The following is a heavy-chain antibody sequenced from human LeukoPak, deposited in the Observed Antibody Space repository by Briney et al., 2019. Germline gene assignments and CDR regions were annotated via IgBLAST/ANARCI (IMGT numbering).Heavy chain of an antibody. Sequence: GGSLRLSCAASGFTFDDYAMHWVRQAPGKGLEWVSGISWNSGSIGYADSVKGRFTISRDNAKNSLYLQMNSLRAEDTALYYCAKDMGYSGYDGMDYWGQGTLVTVSS. CDR1: GFTFDDYA. D-gene: IGHD5-12*01. V-gene: IGHV3-9*01. CDR2: ISWNSGSI. CDR3: AKDMGYSGYDGMDY. J-gene: IGHJ4*02.